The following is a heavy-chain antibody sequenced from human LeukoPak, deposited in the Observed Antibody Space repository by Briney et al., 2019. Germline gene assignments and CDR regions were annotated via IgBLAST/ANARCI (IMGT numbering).Heavy chain of an antibody. V-gene: IGHV3-13*01. CDR1: GFTFSSYD. Sequence: GGSLRLSCAASGFTFSSYDMHWVRQATGKGLEWVSAISTAGDTYYPGSVKGRFTISRENAKNSLYLQMNSLRAEDTAVYYCARDVRSGYYDYYYGMDVWGQGTTVTVSS. CDR2: ISTAGDT. J-gene: IGHJ6*02. CDR3: ARDVRSGYYDYYYGMDV. D-gene: IGHD5-12*01.